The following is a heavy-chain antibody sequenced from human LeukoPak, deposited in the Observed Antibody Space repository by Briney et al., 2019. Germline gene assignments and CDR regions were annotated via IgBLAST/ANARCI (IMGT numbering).Heavy chain of an antibody. V-gene: IGHV3-23*01. J-gene: IGHJ4*02. CDR1: GFTFSSYA. CDR3: ARSFRPCSSTSCYFSFDF. Sequence: PGGSLRLSCAASGFTFSSYAMNWVRQAPGKGLEWVSSIHANDGNTYYAESVKGRLTISRDNSKDTLYLQVNSLRAEDTAAYYCARSFRPCSSTSCYFSFDFWGQGIQVAVSS. CDR2: IHANDGNT. D-gene: IGHD2-2*01.